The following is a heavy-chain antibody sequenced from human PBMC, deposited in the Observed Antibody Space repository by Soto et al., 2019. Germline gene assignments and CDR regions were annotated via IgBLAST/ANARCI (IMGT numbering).Heavy chain of an antibody. J-gene: IGHJ4*02. CDR2: ISSTTNYI. CDR3: ARESEDLTSNFDY. V-gene: IGHV3-21*01. Sequence: GGSLRLSCAASGFTFTRYSMNWVRQAPGKGLEWVSSISSTTNYIYYADSMKGRFTVSRDNAKNSVYLEMNSLSAEDTAVYYCARESEDLTSNFDYWGQGTLVTSP. CDR1: GFTFTRYS.